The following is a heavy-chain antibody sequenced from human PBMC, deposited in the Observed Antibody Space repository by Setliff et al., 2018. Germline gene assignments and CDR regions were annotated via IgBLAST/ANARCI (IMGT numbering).Heavy chain of an antibody. V-gene: IGHV3-66*01. CDR2: IYNGGGT. J-gene: IGHJ6*02. CDR1: GFTVSSNY. Sequence: GGSLRLFCAASGFTVSSNYMSWVRQAPGKGLEWVSVIYNGGGTNYADSVKGRFTISRDNTKNSLYLQMDSLRVEDTAVYYCAGRLGASTRYYYYGLDVWGQGTTVTVSS. D-gene: IGHD3-16*01. CDR3: AGRLGASTRYYYYGLDV.